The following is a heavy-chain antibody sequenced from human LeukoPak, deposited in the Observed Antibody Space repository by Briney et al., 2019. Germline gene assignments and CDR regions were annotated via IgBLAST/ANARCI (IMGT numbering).Heavy chain of an antibody. J-gene: IGHJ4*02. CDR1: GGTFSSYA. CDR3: ARVYYGSGRPTDY. D-gene: IGHD3-10*01. Sequence: SVKVSCKASGGTFSSYAISWVLQAPGQGLEWMGRIIPIFGTANYAQKFQGRVTITTDESTSTAYMELSSLRSEDTAVYYCARVYYGSGRPTDYWGQGTLVTVSS. V-gene: IGHV1-69*05. CDR2: IIPIFGTA.